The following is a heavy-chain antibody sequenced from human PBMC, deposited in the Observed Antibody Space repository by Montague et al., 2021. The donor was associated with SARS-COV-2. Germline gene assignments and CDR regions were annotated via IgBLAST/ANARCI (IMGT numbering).Heavy chain of an antibody. CDR1: GFTFSSYA. D-gene: IGHD3-22*01. CDR3: WRSSGP. Sequence: SLSLSFSASGFTFSSYAMHWVRQAPGKGLEWVAVISTDVNKKYYADSVKGRFTISRDTSKNTLSLQLSSLRPDDTGVYYCWRSSGPWGQGTLVTVSS. CDR2: ISTDVNKK. V-gene: IGHV3-30*04. J-gene: IGHJ5*02.